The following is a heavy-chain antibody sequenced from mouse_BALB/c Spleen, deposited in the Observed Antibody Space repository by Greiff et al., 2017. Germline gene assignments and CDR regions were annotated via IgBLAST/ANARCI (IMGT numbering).Heavy chain of an antibody. V-gene: IGHV5-4*02. CDR2: ISDGGSYT. Sequence: EVQRVESGGGLVKPGGSLKLSCAASGFTFSDYYMYWVRQTPEKRLEWVATISDGGSYTYYPDSVKGRFTISRDNAKNNLYLQMSSLKSEDTAMYYCASLHYWGQGTTLTVSS. CDR1: GFTFSDYY. J-gene: IGHJ2*01. CDR3: ASLHY.